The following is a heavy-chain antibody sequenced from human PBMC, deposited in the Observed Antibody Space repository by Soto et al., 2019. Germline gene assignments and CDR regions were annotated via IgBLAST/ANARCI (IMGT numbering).Heavy chain of an antibody. D-gene: IGHD3-22*01. J-gene: IGHJ4*02. V-gene: IGHV3-23*01. CDR2: ISGSGGGT. CDR1: GFTFRMYA. Sequence: EVQLLESGGGLVQPGGSLRLSCAASGFTFRMYAMRWVRQAPGKGLEWVSAISGSGGGTYYADSVKGRFTISRDNSKNTLYMQMNSLRVEDTAVYYCAKPNLNDSSGYWPDWGQGTLVTVSS. CDR3: AKPNLNDSSGYWPD.